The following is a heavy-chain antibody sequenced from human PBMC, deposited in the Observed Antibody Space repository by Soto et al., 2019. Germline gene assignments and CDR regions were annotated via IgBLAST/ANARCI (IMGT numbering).Heavy chain of an antibody. V-gene: IGHV1-8*01. J-gene: IGHJ5*02. D-gene: IGHD3-10*01. Sequence: GASVKVSCKASGYTFTGYDINWVRQATGQGLEWMGWMNPNSGNTGYAQKFQGRVTMTRNTSISTAYMELSSLRSEDTAVYYCARVSVTMVRGVRNWFGPWGQGTLVTVSS. CDR2: MNPNSGNT. CDR1: GYTFTGYD. CDR3: ARVSVTMVRGVRNWFGP.